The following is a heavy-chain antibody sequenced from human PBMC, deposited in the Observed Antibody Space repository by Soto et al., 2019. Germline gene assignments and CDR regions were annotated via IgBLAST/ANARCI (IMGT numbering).Heavy chain of an antibody. CDR1: GFTFSTYS. J-gene: IGHJ6*02. V-gene: IGHV3-21*01. Sequence: GGSLRLSCVGSGFTFSTYSINWVRQAPGKGLEWVSSISSRSDIYHADSVKGRFTISRDNAKNSVSLQMNSLRAEDTAVYYCAREYTAWPLAYGLDVWGQGTTVTVSS. CDR2: ISSRSDI. D-gene: IGHD2-2*02. CDR3: AREYTAWPLAYGLDV.